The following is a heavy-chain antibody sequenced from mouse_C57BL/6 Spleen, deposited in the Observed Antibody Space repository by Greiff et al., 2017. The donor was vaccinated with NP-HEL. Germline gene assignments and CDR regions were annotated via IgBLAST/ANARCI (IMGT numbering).Heavy chain of an antibody. V-gene: IGHV1-62-2*01. CDR2: FYPGSGSI. D-gene: IGHD2-4*01. J-gene: IGHJ2*01. CDR1: GYTFTEYT. Sequence: QVHVKQSGAELVKPGASVKLSCKASGYTFTEYTIHWVKQRSGQGLEWIGWFYPGSGSIKYNEKFKDKATLTADKSSSTVYMELSRLTSEDSAVYFCARHEASDYDGYYFDYWGQGTTLTVSS. CDR3: ARHEASDYDGYYFDY.